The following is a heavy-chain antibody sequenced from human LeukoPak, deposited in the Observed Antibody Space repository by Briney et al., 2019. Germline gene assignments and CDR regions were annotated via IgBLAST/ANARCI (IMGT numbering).Heavy chain of an antibody. CDR1: GGTFSSYA. J-gene: IGHJ4*02. CDR3: ARGWLSETTVVTPYNY. CDR2: IIPIFGTA. V-gene: IGHV1-69*13. D-gene: IGHD4-23*01. Sequence: ASVKVSCKASGGTFSSYAISWVRQAPGQGLEWMGGIIPIFGTANYAQKFQGRVTITAVESMSTAYMELSSLRSEDTAVYYCARGWLSETTVVTPYNYWGQGTLVTVSS.